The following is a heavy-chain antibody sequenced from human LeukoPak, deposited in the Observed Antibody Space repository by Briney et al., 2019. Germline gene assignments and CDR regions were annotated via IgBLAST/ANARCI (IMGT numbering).Heavy chain of an antibody. CDR1: GFTFSNYA. J-gene: IGHJ1*01. V-gene: IGHV3-30-3*01. CDR3: ARDVCSSTNCYGGGYFQH. Sequence: GVSLRLSCAVSGFTFSNYAMNWVRQAPGKGLEWVAIISYEGSNKYYADSVKGRFTISRDNSKNTLHLQMNSLRAEDTAVYYCARDVCSSTNCYGGGYFQHWGQGTLVTVSS. D-gene: IGHD2-2*01. CDR2: ISYEGSNK.